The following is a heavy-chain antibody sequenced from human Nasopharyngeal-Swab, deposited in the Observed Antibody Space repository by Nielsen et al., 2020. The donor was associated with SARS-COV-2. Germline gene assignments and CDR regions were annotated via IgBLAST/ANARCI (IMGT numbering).Heavy chain of an antibody. CDR1: GYTFTSYG. Sequence: ASVKFSCKASGYTFTSYGISWVRQAPAQGLEWMGWISAYNGNTNYAQKLQGRVTMTTDTSTSTAYMELRSLRSDDTAVYYCARENSPPTYYDFWSGYSPNYFDYWGQGTLVTVSS. V-gene: IGHV1-18*01. J-gene: IGHJ4*02. CDR3: ARENSPPTYYDFWSGYSPNYFDY. D-gene: IGHD3-3*01. CDR2: ISAYNGNT.